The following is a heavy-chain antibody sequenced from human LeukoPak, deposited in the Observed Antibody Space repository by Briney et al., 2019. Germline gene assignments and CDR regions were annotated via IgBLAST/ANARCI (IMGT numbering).Heavy chain of an antibody. D-gene: IGHD3-16*02. CDR2: INPSGGST. J-gene: IGHJ5*02. Sequence: ASVKVSCKASGYTFTGYYMHWVRQAPGQGLEWMGIINPSGGSTSYAQKFQGRVTMTRDMSTSTVYMELSSLRSEDTAVYYCARDRDDYVWGSYRSPNHWFDPWGQGTLVTVSS. CDR3: ARDRDDYVWGSYRSPNHWFDP. CDR1: GYTFTGYY. V-gene: IGHV1-46*01.